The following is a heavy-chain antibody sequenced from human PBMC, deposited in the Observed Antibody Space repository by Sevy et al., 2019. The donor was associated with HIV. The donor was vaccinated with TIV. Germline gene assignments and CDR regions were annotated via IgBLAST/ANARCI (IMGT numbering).Heavy chain of an antibody. D-gene: IGHD3-16*01. J-gene: IGHJ5*02. CDR3: ARKKNLGEPSDP. V-gene: IGHV1-18*01. Sequence: ASVKVSCKPSGYTFTTYGITWVRQAPGQGLEWMGWINTYNGNTNYAQKFQGRVTMTRDTSTSIAYMELRSLTSDDTAVYYCARKKNLGEPSDPWGQGTLVTVSS. CDR1: GYTFTTYG. CDR2: INTYNGNT.